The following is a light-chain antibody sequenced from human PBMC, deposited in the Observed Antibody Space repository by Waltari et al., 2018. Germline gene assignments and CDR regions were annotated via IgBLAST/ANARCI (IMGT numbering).Light chain of an antibody. CDR3: QSYDSSLSGWV. J-gene: IGLJ3*02. CDR1: SPNIRAGYD. CDR2: GSS. Sequence: QSVLTQPPSVSGAPGQSVTISCTWSSPNIRAGYDVRWYQQLPGNAPKLLIYGSSNRPSGVPDRFSGSKSGASASLAITGLQAEDEADYYCQSYDSSLSGWVFGGGTKLTVL. V-gene: IGLV1-40*01.